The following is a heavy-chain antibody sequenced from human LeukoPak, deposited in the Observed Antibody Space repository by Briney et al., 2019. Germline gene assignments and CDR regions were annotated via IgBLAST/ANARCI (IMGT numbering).Heavy chain of an antibody. V-gene: IGHV1-18*01. CDR3: AREDGYCSSTSCSPGVDY. D-gene: IGHD2-2*01. Sequence: ASVKVSCKASGYTFTSYGISWVRQAPGQGLEWTGWISAYNGNTNYAQKLQGRVTMTTDTSTSTAYMELRSLRSDDTAVYYCAREDGYCSSTSCSPGVDYWGQGTLVTVSS. CDR2: ISAYNGNT. CDR1: GYTFTSYG. J-gene: IGHJ4*02.